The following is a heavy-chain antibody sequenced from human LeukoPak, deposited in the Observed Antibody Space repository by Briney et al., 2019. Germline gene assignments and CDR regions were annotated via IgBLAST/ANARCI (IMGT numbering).Heavy chain of an antibody. D-gene: IGHD3-22*01. CDR2: IYQSGST. CDR3: ARDYDASGFLFEY. Sequence: SETLSLTCNVSGGSISSNDYYWGWIRQPPGKGLEWIGSIYQSGSTYYNSSLKSRVTISVDTSKNQFSLKLSSVTAADTAVYYCARDYDASGFLFEYWGQGTLVTVSS. V-gene: IGHV4-39*07. CDR1: GGSISSNDYY. J-gene: IGHJ4*02.